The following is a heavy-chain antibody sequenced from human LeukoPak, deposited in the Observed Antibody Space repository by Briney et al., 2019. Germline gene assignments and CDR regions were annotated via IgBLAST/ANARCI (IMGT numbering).Heavy chain of an antibody. V-gene: IGHV3-23*01. CDR2: ISGSGGST. CDR1: GFIFSSYG. J-gene: IGHJ4*02. Sequence: PGGSLRLSCAASGFIFSSYGMSWVRQAPGKGLEWVSIISGSGGSTFYADSVKGRFTISRDNSKNTLYLQMNSLRAEDTAVYYCAKDFWSGYYPNCWGQGTLVTVSS. D-gene: IGHD3-3*01. CDR3: AKDFWSGYYPNC.